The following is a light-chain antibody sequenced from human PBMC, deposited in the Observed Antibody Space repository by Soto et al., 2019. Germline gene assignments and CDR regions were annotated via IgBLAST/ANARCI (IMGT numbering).Light chain of an antibody. J-gene: IGKJ4*01. V-gene: IGKV3-11*01. CDR2: DAS. Sequence: EIVLTQSPATLSLSPGERATLSCRASQSVSNYLVWYQQKPGQAPRLLIYDASNRATGIPARFSGSRSGPEFTLTINSLQSEDFAIYYCQPYNNWPLTFGGGTKVESK. CDR3: QPYNNWPLT. CDR1: QSVSNY.